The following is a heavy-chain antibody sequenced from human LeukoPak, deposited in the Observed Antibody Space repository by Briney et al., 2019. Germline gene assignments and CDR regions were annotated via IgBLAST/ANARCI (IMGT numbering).Heavy chain of an antibody. D-gene: IGHD3-3*01. Sequence: SQTLSLTCTVSGGSISSGDYYWSWIRQPPGKGLEWIGYIYYSGSTYYNPSLKSRVTISVDTSKNQFSLKLSSVTAADTAVYYCARGNYDFWSGYRPGVPHHAFDIWGQGTMVTVSS. J-gene: IGHJ3*02. CDR1: GGSISSGDYY. CDR3: ARGNYDFWSGYRPGVPHHAFDI. V-gene: IGHV4-30-4*08. CDR2: IYYSGST.